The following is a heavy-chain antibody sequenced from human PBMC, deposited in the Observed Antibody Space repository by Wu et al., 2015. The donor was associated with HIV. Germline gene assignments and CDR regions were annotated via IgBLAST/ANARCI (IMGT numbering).Heavy chain of an antibody. CDR1: RRFTNNA. J-gene: IGHJ4*02. Sequence: QVHLVQFGREVRRPRGPSVKVRPRKGFWRRFTNNAVSWVRLAPGQGLEWMARIIPMSGTTNYAQKFQGRVTITADESTRTIYMALTGLRSEDTAIYFCARDLLWGEDFWGQGTLVTVST. V-gene: IGHV1-69*15. CDR2: IIPMSGTT. CDR3: ARDLLWGEDF. D-gene: IGHD2-21*01.